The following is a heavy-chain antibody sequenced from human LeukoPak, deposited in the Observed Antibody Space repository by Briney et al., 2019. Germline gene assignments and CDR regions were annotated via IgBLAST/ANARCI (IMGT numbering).Heavy chain of an antibody. Sequence: SVKVPCKASGGTFSSYAISWVRQAPGQGLEWMGGIIPIFGTANYAQKFQGRVTITADESTSTAYMELSSLRSEDTAVYYCARRRRDGYNYYFDYWGQGTLVTVSS. V-gene: IGHV1-69*13. CDR1: GGTFSSYA. CDR3: ARRRRDGYNYYFDY. D-gene: IGHD5-24*01. CDR2: IIPIFGTA. J-gene: IGHJ4*02.